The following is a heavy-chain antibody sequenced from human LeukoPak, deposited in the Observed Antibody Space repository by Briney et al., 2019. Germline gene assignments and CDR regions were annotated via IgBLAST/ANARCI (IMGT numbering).Heavy chain of an antibody. D-gene: IGHD2-8*01. CDR1: GFTFDDYG. CDR2: INWNGAST. Sequence: PGGSLRLSCAASGFTFDDYGMSWVRQAPGKGLEWVSGINWNGASTRYADSVKGRFTISRDNAKNSLYLQMSSLRAEDTAFYYCARIMAPRHYYMDVWGKGTTVTVSS. CDR3: ARIMAPRHYYMDV. J-gene: IGHJ6*03. V-gene: IGHV3-20*04.